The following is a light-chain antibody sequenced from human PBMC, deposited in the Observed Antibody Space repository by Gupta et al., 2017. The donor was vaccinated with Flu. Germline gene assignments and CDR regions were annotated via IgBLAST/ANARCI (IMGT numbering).Light chain of an antibody. J-gene: IGLJ3*02. CDR3: QSYDSSLSGWV. V-gene: IGLV1-40*01. CDR2: GNT. CDR1: SSNIVARE. Sequence: SSNIVARELQWYQQLPGTAPKVLIYGNTNRPSGVPDRFSGSKSGTSASLAITGLQAEDEAAYYCQSYDSSLSGWVFGGGTMLTVL.